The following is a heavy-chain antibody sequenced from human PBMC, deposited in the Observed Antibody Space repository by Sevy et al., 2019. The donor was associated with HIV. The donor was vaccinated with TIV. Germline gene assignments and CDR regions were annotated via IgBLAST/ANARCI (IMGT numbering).Heavy chain of an antibody. CDR2: INPNSGGT. J-gene: IGHJ4*02. V-gene: IGHV1-2*06. CDR3: ARDVRSRIFGGRCFDY. Sequence: ASLKVSCKASGYTFTGYYMHWVRQAPGQGLEWMGRINPNSGGTNYAQKFQGRVTMTRDTSISTAYMELSRLRSDDTAVYYCARDVRSRIFGGRCFDYWGQGTLVTVSS. CDR1: GYTFTGYY. D-gene: IGHD3-3*02.